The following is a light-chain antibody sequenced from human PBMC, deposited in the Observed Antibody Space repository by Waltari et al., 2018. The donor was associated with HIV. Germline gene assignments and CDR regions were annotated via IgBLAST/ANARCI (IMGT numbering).Light chain of an antibody. J-gene: IGKJ1*01. Sequence: AVQMTQSPSSVSGSLGGRVTISCRASQGIRNDLSWFQMKPGGAPKLLIYASTILQTRVPPRFSGSASGTDFTLTISNLQSEDFATYFCLQDFEYPWTFGQGTTVE. V-gene: IGKV1-6*02. CDR1: QGIRND. CDR3: LQDFEYPWT. CDR2: AST.